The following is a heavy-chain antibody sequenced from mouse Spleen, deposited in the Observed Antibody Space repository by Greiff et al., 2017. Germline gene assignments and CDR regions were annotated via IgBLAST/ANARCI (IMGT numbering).Heavy chain of an antibody. CDR1: GFNIKDDY. CDR3: TTSGVSVVDY. Sequence: EVQVVESGAELVRPGASVKLSCTASGFNIKDDYMHWVKQRPEQGLEWIGWIDPENGDTEYASKFQGKATITADTSSNTAYLQLSSLTSEDTAVYYCTTSGVSVVDYWGQGTTLTVSS. CDR2: IDPENGDT. D-gene: IGHD1-1*01. J-gene: IGHJ2*01. V-gene: IGHV14-4*01.